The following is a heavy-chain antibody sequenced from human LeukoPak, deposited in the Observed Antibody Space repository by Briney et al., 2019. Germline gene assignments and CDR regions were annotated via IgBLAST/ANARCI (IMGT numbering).Heavy chain of an antibody. CDR3: ARQGGYIAPLAF. CDR2: ISYSGNT. V-gene: IGHV4-61*05. Sequence: SETLSLTCTVSGGSISSSSYYWGWIRQPPGKGLEWIGYISYSGNTNYNPSLKSRVTISVDTSKNQFSLKLSSVTAADTAVYYGARQGGYIAPLAFWGQGTLVTVSA. D-gene: IGHD6-13*01. J-gene: IGHJ4*02. CDR1: GGSISSSSYY.